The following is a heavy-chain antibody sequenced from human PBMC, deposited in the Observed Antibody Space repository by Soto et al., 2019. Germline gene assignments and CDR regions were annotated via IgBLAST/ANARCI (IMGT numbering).Heavy chain of an antibody. CDR3: AKDFSHNWNYYFDY. CDR1: GFTFSSYA. D-gene: IGHD1-7*01. Sequence: GGSLRLSCAASGFTFSSYAMSWVRQAPGKGLEWVSAISGSGGSTYYADSVKGRFTISRDNSKNTLYLQMNSLRAEDMAVYYCAKDFSHNWNYYFDYWGQGTLVTVSS. V-gene: IGHV3-23*01. J-gene: IGHJ4*02. CDR2: ISGSGGST.